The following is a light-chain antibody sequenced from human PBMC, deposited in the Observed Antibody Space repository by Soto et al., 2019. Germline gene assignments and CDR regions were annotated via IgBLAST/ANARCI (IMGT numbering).Light chain of an antibody. Sequence: DIQMTQSPASLSASVGDRVTITCRASQNIKKYLNWYQQKPGKAPNLLIYTASSLPVGFPSRFSGSGSGTDFTLTISSLQPEDFATYYCQQSCGTPLTFGGGTKVEIK. CDR1: QNIKKY. CDR3: QQSCGTPLT. J-gene: IGKJ4*01. V-gene: IGKV1-39*01. CDR2: TAS.